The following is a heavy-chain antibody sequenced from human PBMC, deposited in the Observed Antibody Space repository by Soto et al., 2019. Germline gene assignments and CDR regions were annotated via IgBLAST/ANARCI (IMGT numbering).Heavy chain of an antibody. Sequence: GGSLRLSCAASGFTFSSYAMSWVRQAPGKGLEWVSAISGSGGSTYYADSVKGRFTISRDNSKNTLYLQMNSLRAEDTAVYYCAKGRCGGDCYNWFDPWGQGTLVTVSS. J-gene: IGHJ5*02. CDR1: GFTFSSYA. V-gene: IGHV3-23*01. D-gene: IGHD2-21*02. CDR3: AKGRCGGDCYNWFDP. CDR2: ISGSGGST.